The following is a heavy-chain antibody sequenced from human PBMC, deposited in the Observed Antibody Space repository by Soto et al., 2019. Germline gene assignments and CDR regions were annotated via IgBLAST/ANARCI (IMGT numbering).Heavy chain of an antibody. J-gene: IGHJ5*02. CDR3: ARGSPVPDYGDNWFDP. CDR2: IATYNSNR. D-gene: IGHD4-17*01. Sequence: ASVKVSCKTFGDTFTNFGLSWVRQAPGQGLEWMGWIATYNSNRNYAQKFQGRLTLTTDTSTSTAYMELSSLRSEDTAVYYCARGSPVPDYGDNWFDPWGQGTLVTVSS. V-gene: IGHV1-18*01. CDR1: GDTFTNFG.